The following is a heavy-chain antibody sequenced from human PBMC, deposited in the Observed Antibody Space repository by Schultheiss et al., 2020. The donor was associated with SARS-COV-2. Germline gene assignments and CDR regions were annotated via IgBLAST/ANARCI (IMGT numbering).Heavy chain of an antibody. CDR2: IYNSGST. V-gene: IGHV4-59*01. CDR3: ARGLNYDLFSGDYFFFDY. D-gene: IGHD2/OR15-2a*01. J-gene: IGHJ4*02. CDR1: GGSIRSYY. Sequence: SQTLSLTCTVSGGSIRSYYWSWIRQPPGKRLEWIGYIYNSGSTKYNPSLNSRVTISVDTSKSQFSLKLSSVTTADTAVYYCARGLNYDLFSGDYFFFDYWGQGTLVTVSS.